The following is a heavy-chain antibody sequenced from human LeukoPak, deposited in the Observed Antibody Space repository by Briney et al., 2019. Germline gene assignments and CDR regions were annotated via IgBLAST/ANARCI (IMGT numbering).Heavy chain of an antibody. V-gene: IGHV3-30*18. Sequence: PGGSLRLSCAASGCIFSSYGLHWVRQAPGKGLEWVAAISYDGSNKYYADSVKGRFTISRDNSKNTLYLQMNSLRAEDTAVYYCAKDARNYDSSGYYDDPGYFDYWGQGSLVTVSS. CDR2: ISYDGSNK. CDR3: AKDARNYDSSGYYDDPGYFDY. J-gene: IGHJ4*02. CDR1: GCIFSSYG. D-gene: IGHD3-22*01.